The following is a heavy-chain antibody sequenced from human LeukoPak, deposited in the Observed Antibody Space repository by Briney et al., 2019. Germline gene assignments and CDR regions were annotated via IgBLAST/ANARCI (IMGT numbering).Heavy chain of an antibody. CDR1: GGSISSYY. Sequence: SETLSLTCTVSGGSISSYYWSWIRQPPGKGLEWIGSVYYSGSTSYNPSLKSRVTISVDTSTNQFSLKLSSVTAADTAVYFCARHVSYSGDNFDFWGQGTLVTVSS. CDR2: VYYSGST. J-gene: IGHJ4*02. D-gene: IGHD6-19*01. CDR3: ARHVSYSGDNFDF. V-gene: IGHV4-59*05.